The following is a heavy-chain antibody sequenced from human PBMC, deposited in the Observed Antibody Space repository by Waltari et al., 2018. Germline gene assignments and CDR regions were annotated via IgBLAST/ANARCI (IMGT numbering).Heavy chain of an antibody. J-gene: IGHJ4*02. CDR1: GFSLRTSG. Sequence: QVQLVASGGGVVQPGMSLRLSWPASGFSLRTSGMHWVRQAPGKGLEWVALIFFGGGDSFYADSVRGRFTISRDNSKNTLYLDINSLRLDDTAIYYCAKDAFGNTYLDHWGQGTLVTVSS. D-gene: IGHD3-10*01. V-gene: IGHV3-30*19. CDR2: IFFGGGDS. CDR3: AKDAFGNTYLDH.